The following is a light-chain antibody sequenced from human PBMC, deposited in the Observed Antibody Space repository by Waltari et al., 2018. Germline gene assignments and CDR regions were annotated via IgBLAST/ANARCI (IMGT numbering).Light chain of an antibody. CDR2: EVS. CDR3: SSYAGSSNHV. Sequence: QSALTQPPSASGSPGQSVTISCTGTSSDVGGDNYVSWYQQHPGKAPKLIIYEVSKRPSGVPDRFSGSKSGNTASLTVSGLQAEDEADYYCSSYAGSSNHVFATGTKVTVL. V-gene: IGLV2-8*01. CDR1: SSDVGGDNY. J-gene: IGLJ1*01.